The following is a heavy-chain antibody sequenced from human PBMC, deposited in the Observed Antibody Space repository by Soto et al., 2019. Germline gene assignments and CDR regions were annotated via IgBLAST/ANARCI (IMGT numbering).Heavy chain of an antibody. CDR1: GFTVSSNY. CDR2: IYSGGST. CDR3: ARDRYYSGGSCSCGMDV. D-gene: IGHD2-15*01. V-gene: IGHV3-53*04. J-gene: IGHJ6*02. Sequence: VQLVESGGGLVQPGGSLRLSCAASGFTVSSNYMSWVRQAPGKGLEWVSVIYSGGSTYYADSVKGRFTISRHNSKNTLYLQMDSVGDEDTGVYYCARDRYYSGGSCSCGMDVWGEGPTVTVSS.